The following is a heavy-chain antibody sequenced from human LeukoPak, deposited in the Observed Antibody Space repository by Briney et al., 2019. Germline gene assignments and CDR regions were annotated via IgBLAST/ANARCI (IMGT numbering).Heavy chain of an antibody. V-gene: IGHV1-24*01. CDR3: ATSDHVWGSYRYVHYY. Sequence: ASVKVSCKVSGYTLTELSMHWVRQAPGKGLEWMGGFDPEDGETIYAQKFQGRVTMTKDTSTDTAYMELSSLRSEDTAVYYCATSDHVWGSYRYVHYYWGQGTLVTVSS. J-gene: IGHJ4*02. CDR2: FDPEDGET. CDR1: GYTLTELS. D-gene: IGHD3-16*02.